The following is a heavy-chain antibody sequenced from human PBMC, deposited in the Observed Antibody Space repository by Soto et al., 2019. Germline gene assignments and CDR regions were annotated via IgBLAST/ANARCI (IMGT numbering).Heavy chain of an antibody. CDR3: ARRRYFDY. J-gene: IGHJ4*02. V-gene: IGHV4-59*01. Sequence: SETLSLTCIVSVGSFSSFCWSWIRQPPGKGLEWIGYICYSDITNYNPSLKSRVTISVDTTKNQFSLKLSSVTAADTAVYYCARRRYFDYWGQGTLVTVSS. CDR1: VGSFSSFC. CDR2: ICYSDIT.